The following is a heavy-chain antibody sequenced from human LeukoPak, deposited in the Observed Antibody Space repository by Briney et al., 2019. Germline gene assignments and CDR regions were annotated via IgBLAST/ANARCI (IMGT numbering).Heavy chain of an antibody. D-gene: IGHD3-22*01. J-gene: IGHJ4*02. CDR1: DDSISSVGYY. CDR2: IHYSGNT. Sequence: PSETLSLTCTVSDDSISSVGYYWTWIRQYPGKGLEWIGYIHYSGNTYYNPSLKSRVTISVDTSKNHFSLRLSSVTAADTAVYYCVSGNGYYYRYFDYWGQGTLVTVSS. CDR3: VSGNGYYYRYFDY. V-gene: IGHV4-31*03.